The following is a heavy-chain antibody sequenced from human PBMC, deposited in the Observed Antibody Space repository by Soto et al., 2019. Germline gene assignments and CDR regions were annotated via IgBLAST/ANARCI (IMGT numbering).Heavy chain of an antibody. V-gene: IGHV3-9*01. J-gene: IGHJ1*01. Sequence: EVQLVESGGGLVQPGRSLRLSCAASGCTFDDYAMHWVRQVPGKGLEWVSGINWNSGSIGYGDSVKGRFAISRDNAKNPLHLQMNSLSAEDTAFYYCVKDESINWYSGHFRHWGQGTLVTVSS. CDR3: VKDESINWYSGHFRH. CDR2: INWNSGSI. CDR1: GCTFDDYA. D-gene: IGHD6-13*01.